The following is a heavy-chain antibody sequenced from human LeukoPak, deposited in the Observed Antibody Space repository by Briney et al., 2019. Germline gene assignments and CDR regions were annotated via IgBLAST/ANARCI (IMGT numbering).Heavy chain of an antibody. CDR3: ASGVGTISYYYYGMDV. CDR1: GGSISSGGYS. CDR2: IYHSGST. Sequence: SETLSLTCAVSGGSISSGGYSWSWIRQPPGKGLEWIVYIYHSGSTYYNPSLKSRVTISVDRSKNQFSLKLSSVTAADTAVYYCASGVGTISYYYYGMDVWGQGTTVTVSS. V-gene: IGHV4-30-2*01. J-gene: IGHJ6*02. D-gene: IGHD2-2*01.